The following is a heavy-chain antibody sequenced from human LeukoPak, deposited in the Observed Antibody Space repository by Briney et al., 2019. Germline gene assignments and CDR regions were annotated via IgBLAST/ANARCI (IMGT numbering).Heavy chain of an antibody. D-gene: IGHD3-22*01. V-gene: IGHV4-34*01. Sequence: SETLSPTCAVYGGAFSGFYWSWVRPTPGEGLGGVGEINHSGSTNYNPSLKSRVTISVDTSKNQFSLKLSSVTAADTAVYYCASPAHYSVSSPFDYWGQGALVTVSS. CDR2: INHSGST. CDR3: ASPAHYSVSSPFDY. CDR1: GGAFSGFY. J-gene: IGHJ4*02.